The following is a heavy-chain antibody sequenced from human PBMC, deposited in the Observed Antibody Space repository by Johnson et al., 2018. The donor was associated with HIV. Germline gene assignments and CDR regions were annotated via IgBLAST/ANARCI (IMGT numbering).Heavy chain of an antibody. D-gene: IGHD1-26*01. CDR1: GFTFSSYW. V-gene: IGHV3-7*01. CDR2: IKQDGSEK. Sequence: VQLVESGGGLVQPGGSLRLSCAASGFTFSSYWMSWVRQAPGKGLEWVANIKQDGSEKYYVDSVKGRFTISRDNSKNTLYLQMNSLGAEDTAVYYCAKGSRGATTGDAFDIWGQGTMVTVSS. CDR3: AKGSRGATTGDAFDI. J-gene: IGHJ3*02.